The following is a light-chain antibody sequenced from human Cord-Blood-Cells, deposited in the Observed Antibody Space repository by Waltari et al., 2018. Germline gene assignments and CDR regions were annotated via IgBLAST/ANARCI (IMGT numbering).Light chain of an antibody. Sequence: QSALTQPASVSGSPGPSITISCTGTSSDVGGYNYVSWYQPHPGKAPKLMIYDVSNRPSGVSNRFSGSKSGHTASLTISGLQAEDEADYYCSSYTSSSTQVFGGGTKLTVL. CDR1: SSDVGGYNY. CDR3: SSYTSSSTQV. V-gene: IGLV2-14*01. J-gene: IGLJ2*01. CDR2: DVS.